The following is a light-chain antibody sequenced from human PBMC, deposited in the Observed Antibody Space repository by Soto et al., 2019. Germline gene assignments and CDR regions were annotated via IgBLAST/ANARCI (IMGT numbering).Light chain of an antibody. CDR3: QQYGSSPFT. Sequence: EIVLTQSPGTLSLSPGERATLSCRASQSVSSSYLAWYQQKPGQAPRLLIYGASSRATGIPDRFSGSGSGTDFTLTISRLEPEDFAVYYCQQYGSSPFTFGPETKVHIK. CDR1: QSVSSSY. CDR2: GAS. J-gene: IGKJ3*01. V-gene: IGKV3-20*01.